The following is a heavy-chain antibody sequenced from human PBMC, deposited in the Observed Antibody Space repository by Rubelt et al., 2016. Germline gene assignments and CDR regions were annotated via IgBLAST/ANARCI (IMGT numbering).Heavy chain of an antibody. D-gene: IGHD2-15*01. J-gene: IGHJ4*02. V-gene: IGHV1-3*01. CDR3: AGGDVIVVVAASNPLDY. CDR1: GYTFTSYA. Sequence: QVQLVQSGAEVKKPGASVTVSCKASGYTFTSYAMHWVRQAPGQRLEWVGWINAGNGNTKYSQKFQGRGTMTRVTSACSAHKELSSLRSQDTAVYYCAGGDVIVVVAASNPLDYWGQGTLVTVSS. CDR2: INAGNGNT.